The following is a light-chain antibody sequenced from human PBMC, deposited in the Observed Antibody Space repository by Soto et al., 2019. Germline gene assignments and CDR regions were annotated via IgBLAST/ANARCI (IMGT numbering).Light chain of an antibody. CDR1: SSDVGGYNY. Sequence: QSVLTQPASVSGSPGQAITISCTGSSSDVGGYNYVSWYQQHPRKAPKLMIYEVSNRPSGISNRFSGSKSGNTASLTLSGLQAEDEADYYCSSYTSSSTLVFGGGTKLTVL. CDR3: SSYTSSSTLV. CDR2: EVS. J-gene: IGLJ2*01. V-gene: IGLV2-14*01.